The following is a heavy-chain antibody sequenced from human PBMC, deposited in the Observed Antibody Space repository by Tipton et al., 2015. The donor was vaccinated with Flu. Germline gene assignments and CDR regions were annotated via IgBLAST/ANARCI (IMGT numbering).Heavy chain of an antibody. D-gene: IGHD6-13*01. CDR2: INHSGST. Sequence: TLSLTCSVYGGSFSGYYWTWIRQPPGKGLEWIGEINHSGSTHYNSSLKSRVTMSVDSSKNQFSLHLSSVTAADTAVYYCARVRSSSWAGAFDDWGQGTLVTVSS. CDR1: GGSFSGYY. J-gene: IGHJ4*02. V-gene: IGHV4-34*01. CDR3: ARVRSSSWAGAFDD.